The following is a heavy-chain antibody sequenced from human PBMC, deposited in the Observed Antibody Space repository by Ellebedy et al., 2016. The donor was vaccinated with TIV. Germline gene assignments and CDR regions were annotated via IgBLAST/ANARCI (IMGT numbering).Heavy chain of an antibody. V-gene: IGHV1-3*01. D-gene: IGHD4-17*01. CDR1: GYTFTSYA. CDR2: INAGNGNT. J-gene: IGHJ4*02. CDR3: ARDVDYGDYVFDY. Sequence: ASVKVSXXASGYTFTSYAMHWVRQAPGQRLEWMGWINAGNGNTKYSQKFQGRVTITRDTSASTAYMELSSLRSEDTAVYYCARDVDYGDYVFDYWGQGTLVTVSS.